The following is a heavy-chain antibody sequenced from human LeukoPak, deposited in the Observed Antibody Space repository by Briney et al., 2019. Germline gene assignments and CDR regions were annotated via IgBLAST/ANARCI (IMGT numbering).Heavy chain of an antibody. Sequence: PGGSLRLSCAASGFTFSNYWISWVRQAPGKGLVWVSRINSDGSSRHYADSVKGRFTISRDNAKNSLYLQMNSLRAEDTAVYYCASIAAGTNYWGQGTLVTVSS. J-gene: IGHJ4*02. CDR1: GFTFSNYW. D-gene: IGHD6-13*01. CDR3: ASIAAGTNY. V-gene: IGHV3-74*01. CDR2: INSDGSSR.